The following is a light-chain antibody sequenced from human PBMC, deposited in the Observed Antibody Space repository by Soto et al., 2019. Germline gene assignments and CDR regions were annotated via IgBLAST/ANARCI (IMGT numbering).Light chain of an antibody. CDR1: QSVDSRY. CDR3: QQYGSSPRYS. CDR2: AVS. Sequence: DIVLTQSPGTLSLSPGERATLSCRASQSVDSRYLAWYQQKPGQAPRLLIYAVSSRATGTPDRFSGSGSGTDFTLTISRLEPEDFAEYYCQQYGSSPRYSFGQGTKLEIK. V-gene: IGKV3-20*01. J-gene: IGKJ2*03.